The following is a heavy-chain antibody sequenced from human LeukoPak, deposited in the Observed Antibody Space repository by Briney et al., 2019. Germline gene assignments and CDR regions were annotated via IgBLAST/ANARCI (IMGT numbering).Heavy chain of an antibody. CDR3: AHTTYYYGSSAYYYHFDY. CDR1: GFSLSTSGVG. CDR2: IYWNDYK. V-gene: IGHV2-5*01. D-gene: IGHD3-22*01. Sequence: SGPTLVKPTQTLTLTCTFSGFSLSTSGVGVGWIRQPPAEALEWLAVIYWNDYKHYNPSLKTRLTITKDTSKNQVVLTMTNMDPVDTATYYCAHTTYYYGSSAYYYHFDYWGQGTLVTVSS. J-gene: IGHJ4*02.